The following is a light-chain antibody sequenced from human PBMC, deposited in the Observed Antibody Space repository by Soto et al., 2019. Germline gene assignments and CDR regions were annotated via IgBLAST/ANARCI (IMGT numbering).Light chain of an antibody. CDR1: QSVSSTY. J-gene: IGKJ1*01. Sequence: EILLTQSPGTLSLSPGERATLSCRASQSVSSTYLAWYQQKPGQAPRLLIYGASSRATGIPDRFSGSGSGTDFTLTISRLQPEDFAVYYCHHYGRSPGTFGQGTKVE. CDR3: HHYGRSPGT. CDR2: GAS. V-gene: IGKV3-20*01.